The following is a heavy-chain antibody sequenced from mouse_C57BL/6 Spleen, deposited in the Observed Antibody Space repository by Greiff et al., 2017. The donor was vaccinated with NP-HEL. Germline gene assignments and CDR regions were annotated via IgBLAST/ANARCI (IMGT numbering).Heavy chain of an antibody. CDR1: GYTFTSYW. V-gene: IGHV1-59*01. J-gene: IGHJ2*01. D-gene: IGHD1-1*01. CDR2: IDPSDSYT. Sequence: QVQLRQPGAELVRPGTSVKLSCKASGYTFTSYWMHWVKQRPGQGLEWIGVIDPSDSYTNYNQKFKGKATLTVDTSSSTAYMQLSSLTSEDSAVYYCARGATVDFDYWGQGTTLTVSS. CDR3: ARGATVDFDY.